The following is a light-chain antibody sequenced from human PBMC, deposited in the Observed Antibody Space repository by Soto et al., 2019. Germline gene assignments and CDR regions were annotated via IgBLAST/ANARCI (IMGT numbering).Light chain of an antibody. Sequence: DIVVTQSPATLSASPGERVTLACRASEFVSSRLAWNQQRPDQVPRPLIYDTSTRAPGISARFSGSGSGTEFTLTISSLQSEDFAFYYCQEYIQWSPGMFGQGTTVDIK. CDR1: EFVSSR. V-gene: IGKV3-15*01. CDR3: QEYIQWSPGM. J-gene: IGKJ1*01. CDR2: DTS.